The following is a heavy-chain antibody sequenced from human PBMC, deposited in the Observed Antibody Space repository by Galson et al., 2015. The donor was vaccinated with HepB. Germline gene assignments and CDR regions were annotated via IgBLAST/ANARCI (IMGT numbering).Heavy chain of an antibody. J-gene: IGHJ4*02. CDR1: GFTFSRYA. CDR3: ARVYYDSSGYCCGYFDY. CDR2: LSYDGSNK. V-gene: IGHV3-30-3*01. Sequence: SLRLSCAASGFTFSRYAMHWVRQAPGKGLEWVAVLSYDGSNKYYADSVKGRFTISRDNSKNTLYLQMNSLRPEDTAEYYCARVYYDSSGYCCGYFDYWGQGTQVTVSS. D-gene: IGHD3-22*01.